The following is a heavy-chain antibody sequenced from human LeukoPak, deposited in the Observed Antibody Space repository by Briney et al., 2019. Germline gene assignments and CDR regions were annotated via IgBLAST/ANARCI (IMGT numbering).Heavy chain of an antibody. CDR1: GGSISSSSYY. CDR3: ARHSRGIAAAGFDY. Sequence: PSETLSLTCTVSGGSISSSSYYGGWIRQPPGKGLEWIGSIYYSGSTYYNPSLKSRVTISVDTSKNQFSLKLSSVTPADTAVYYCARHSRGIAAAGFDYWGQGTLVTVSS. V-gene: IGHV4-39*01. CDR2: IYYSGST. D-gene: IGHD6-13*01. J-gene: IGHJ4*02.